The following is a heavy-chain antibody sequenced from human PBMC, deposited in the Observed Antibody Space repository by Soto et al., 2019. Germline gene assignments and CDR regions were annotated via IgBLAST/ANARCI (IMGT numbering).Heavy chain of an antibody. J-gene: IGHJ6*02. Sequence: EVQLVQSGAEVKKPGESLKISRKGSGYSFTNYWIAWVRQMPGKGLEWMGIIYPGDSDTRYSPSFQGQVTISADKSISTAYLQWRSLRASDTAMYYCARPRSGSYRLDYYGMDVWGQGTTVTVSS. CDR2: IYPGDSDT. CDR3: ARPRSGSYRLDYYGMDV. CDR1: GYSFTNYW. V-gene: IGHV5-51*01. D-gene: IGHD3-10*01.